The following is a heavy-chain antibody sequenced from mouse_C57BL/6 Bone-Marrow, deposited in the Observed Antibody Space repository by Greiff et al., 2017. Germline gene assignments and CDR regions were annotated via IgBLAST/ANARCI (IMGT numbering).Heavy chain of an antibody. Sequence: VQLQESGPGLVQPSQSLSITCTVSGFSLTSYGVHWVRQSPGKGLEWLGMIWRGGSTDYNAAFMSRLSITKDNSKSQVFFKMNSLQADDTAIYYCAKTHGYNWYFDVWGTGTTVTVSS. D-gene: IGHD2-2*01. J-gene: IGHJ1*03. V-gene: IGHV2-5*01. CDR3: AKTHGYNWYFDV. CDR1: GFSLTSYG. CDR2: IWRGGST.